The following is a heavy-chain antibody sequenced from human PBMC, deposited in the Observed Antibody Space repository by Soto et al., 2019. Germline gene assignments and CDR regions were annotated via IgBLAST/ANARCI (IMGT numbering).Heavy chain of an antibody. V-gene: IGHV5-51*01. D-gene: IGHD3-22*01. J-gene: IGHJ4*02. CDR3: ALYYDSSGYYGGYFDY. Sequence: GESLKISCKGSGYSFTSYWIGWVRQMPGKGLEWMGIIYPGDSDTRYSPSFQGQVTISADKSISTAYLQWSSLKASDTAMYHCALYYDSSGYYGGYFDYWGQGTLVTVSS. CDR2: IYPGDSDT. CDR1: GYSFTSYW.